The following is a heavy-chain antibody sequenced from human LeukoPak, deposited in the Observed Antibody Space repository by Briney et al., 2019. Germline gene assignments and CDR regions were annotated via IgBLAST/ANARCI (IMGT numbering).Heavy chain of an antibody. CDR1: GFTFSSYD. CDR3: ARSIPYGTTWYGRSDY. CDR2: IGTAGDT. D-gene: IGHD6-13*01. J-gene: IGHJ4*02. Sequence: PGGSLRLSCAASGFTFSSYDMHWVRQATGKGLEWVSAIGTAGDTYYPGSVKGRFTISRDNALNSLYLQMNSLGAEDTAIYYCARSIPYGTTWYGRSDYWGQGTLVTVSS. V-gene: IGHV3-13*01.